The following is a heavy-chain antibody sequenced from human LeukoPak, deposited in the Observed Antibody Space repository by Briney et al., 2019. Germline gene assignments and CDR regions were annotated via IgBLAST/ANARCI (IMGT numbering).Heavy chain of an antibody. V-gene: IGHV3-23*01. CDR1: GFTFSSYG. CDR2: ISGSDGST. CDR3: AKDSPYAYYGSGSYWDY. D-gene: IGHD3-10*01. J-gene: IGHJ4*02. Sequence: GGSLRLSCAASGFTFSSYGMHWVRQAPGKGLEWVSGISGSDGSTYYADSVKGRFTISRDNSKNTLYLQMNSLRAEDTAVYYCAKDSPYAYYGSGSYWDYWGQGTLVTVSS.